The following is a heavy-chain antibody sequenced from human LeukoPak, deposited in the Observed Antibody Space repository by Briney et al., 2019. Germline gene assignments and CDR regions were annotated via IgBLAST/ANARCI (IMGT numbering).Heavy chain of an antibody. V-gene: IGHV1-46*01. CDR1: GYTFTSYY. CDR3: ARRGIVVVPAAPGPPIYYYYGMDV. Sequence: ASVKVSCKASGYTFTSYYMHWVRQAPGQGLEWMGIINPSGGSTSYAQKFQGRVTMTRDTSTSTVYMELSSLRSEDTAVYYCARRGIVVVPAAPGPPIYYYYGMDVWGQGTTVTVSS. J-gene: IGHJ6*02. D-gene: IGHD2-2*01. CDR2: INPSGGST.